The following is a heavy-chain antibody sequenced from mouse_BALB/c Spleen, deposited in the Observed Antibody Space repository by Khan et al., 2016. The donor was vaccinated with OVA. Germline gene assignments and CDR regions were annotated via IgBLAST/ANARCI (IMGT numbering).Heavy chain of an antibody. CDR3: ARTARIKY. Sequence: EVELVESGPGLVKPSQSLSLTCTVTGYSITSGYGWNWIRQFPGNKLEWMGYISYSGSTNYNASLKSRISITRDTSKNQFFLQLNSVTTEDTATXYCARTARIKYWGQGTTLTVSS. CDR1: GYSITSGYG. CDR2: ISYSGST. V-gene: IGHV3-2*02. J-gene: IGHJ2*01. D-gene: IGHD1-2*01.